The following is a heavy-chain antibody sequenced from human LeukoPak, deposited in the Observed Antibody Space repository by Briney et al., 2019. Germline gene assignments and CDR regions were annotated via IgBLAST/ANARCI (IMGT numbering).Heavy chain of an antibody. D-gene: IGHD2-21*01. Sequence: SQTLSLTCTVSGGSISSGSYYWSWIRQPAGKGLEWIGRIYTSGSTNYNPSLKSRVTISVDTSKNQFSLKLSSVTAADTAVYYCAREDCGGDCYSMLSENDAFDIWGQGTMVTVSS. CDR2: IYTSGST. V-gene: IGHV4-61*02. J-gene: IGHJ3*02. CDR3: AREDCGGDCYSMLSENDAFDI. CDR1: GGSISSGSYY.